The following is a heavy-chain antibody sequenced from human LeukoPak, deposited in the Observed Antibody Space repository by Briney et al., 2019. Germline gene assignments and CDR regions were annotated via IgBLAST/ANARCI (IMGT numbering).Heavy chain of an antibody. CDR2: ISAYNGNT. J-gene: IGHJ4*02. CDR1: GYSFTSYG. V-gene: IGHV1-18*01. D-gene: IGHD6-13*01. Sequence: ASVKVSCTASGYSFTSYGISWVRQAPGQGLEWMGWISAYNGNTNYAQKLQGRVTMTTDTSTSTTYMELRSLRSDDTAVYYCARDYGSTWPFRSDYWGQGTLVTVSS. CDR3: ARDYGSTWPFRSDY.